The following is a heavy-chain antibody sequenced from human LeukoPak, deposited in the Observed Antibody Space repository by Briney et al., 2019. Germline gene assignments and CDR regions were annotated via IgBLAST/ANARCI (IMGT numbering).Heavy chain of an antibody. CDR1: GYTFTSFG. Sequence: ASVKVSCKASGYTFTSFGISWARQAPGQGLEWMGWISAYNGNTNYAQKLQGRVTMTEDTSTDTAYMELSSLRSEDTAVYYCATGLLVGATLRPFDYWGQGTLVTVSS. CDR3: ATGLLVGATLRPFDY. J-gene: IGHJ4*02. V-gene: IGHV1-18*01. D-gene: IGHD1-26*01. CDR2: ISAYNGNT.